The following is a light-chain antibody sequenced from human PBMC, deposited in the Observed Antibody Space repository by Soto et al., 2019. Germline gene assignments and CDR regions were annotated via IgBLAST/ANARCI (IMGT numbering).Light chain of an antibody. CDR3: QQYDHSPRT. J-gene: IGKJ1*01. CDR1: QSVSTY. V-gene: IGKV3-20*01. CDR2: GAS. Sequence: EVVLTQSPDSLSLSPGERATLSCRTSQSVSTYLAWYQQKLGQAPRLLIYGASSRATGIPDRFSGSGSGTDFTLTISRLEPEDFAVYYCQQYDHSPRTFGQGTKVDIK.